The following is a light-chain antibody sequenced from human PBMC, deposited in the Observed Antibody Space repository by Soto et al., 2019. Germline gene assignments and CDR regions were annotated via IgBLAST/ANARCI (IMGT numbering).Light chain of an antibody. J-gene: IGLJ1*01. CDR3: SSFTSSMTNV. CDR1: SSDVGGYNS. Sequence: QSVLTQPASVSGSPGQSITISCTGTSSDVGGYNSVSWYQQHSGKAPKLILYDVTDRPSGVSYRFSGSKSGNTASLTISGLQAADEADYFCSSFTSSMTNVFGSGTKVTVL. V-gene: IGLV2-14*01. CDR2: DVT.